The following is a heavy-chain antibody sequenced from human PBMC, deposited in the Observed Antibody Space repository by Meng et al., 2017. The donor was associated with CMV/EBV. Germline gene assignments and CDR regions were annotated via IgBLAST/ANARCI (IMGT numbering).Heavy chain of an antibody. CDR3: ARGSRLRFLEWLLYGRGYFDY. CDR1: GGSISSSSHH. V-gene: IGHV4-39*07. CDR2: IYYRGST. D-gene: IGHD3-3*01. J-gene: IGHJ4*02. Sequence: SETLSLTCTVSGGSISSSSHHWGWIRQPPGKGLEWIASIYYRGSTYYNASLKSRVTISVDTSKNQFSLKLSSVTAADTAVYYCARGSRLRFLEWLLYGRGYFDYWGQGTLVTVSS.